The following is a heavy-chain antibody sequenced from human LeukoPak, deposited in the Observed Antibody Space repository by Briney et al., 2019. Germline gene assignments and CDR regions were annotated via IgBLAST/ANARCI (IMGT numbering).Heavy chain of an antibody. CDR2: ISSSSSYI. D-gene: IGHD5-18*01. CDR1: GFTFSSYS. CDR3: ARDVVDTAMVPDAFDI. J-gene: IGHJ3*02. V-gene: IGHV3-21*01. Sequence: PGGSLRLSCAASGFTFSSYSMNWVHQAPGKGLEWVSSISSSSSYIYYADSVKGRFTISRDNAKNSLCLQMNSLRAEDTAVYYCARDVVDTAMVPDAFDIWGQGTMVTVSS.